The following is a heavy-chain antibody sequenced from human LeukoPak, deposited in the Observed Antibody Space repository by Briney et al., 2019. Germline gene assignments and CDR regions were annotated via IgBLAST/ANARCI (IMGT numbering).Heavy chain of an antibody. Sequence: PSETLSLTCTVSSGSISSSTYYWGWIRQPPGKGLEWIGTIYYTGSTYYNPSLKSRVTISVDTSKNQFSLKLTSVTAADTAVYYCARVPAGSLYYYYYYYMDVWGKGTTVTVSS. V-gene: IGHV4-39*07. D-gene: IGHD3-10*01. CDR1: SGSISSSTYY. CDR3: ARVPAGSLYYYYYYYMDV. CDR2: IYYTGST. J-gene: IGHJ6*03.